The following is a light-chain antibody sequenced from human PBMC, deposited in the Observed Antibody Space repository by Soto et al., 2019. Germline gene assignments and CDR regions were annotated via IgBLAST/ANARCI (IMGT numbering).Light chain of an antibody. Sequence: EIVLTQSPGTLSLSPGEIATLSCRAIQSVSSSYLDWYQQKPGQAPILLIYGASRSATGIPDRFSGSGSGTDFTLTISRLEPEDFAVYYSQQYDSXPLTCGQGTRLXI. CDR3: QQYDSXPLT. J-gene: IGKJ5*01. CDR2: GAS. CDR1: QSVSSSY. V-gene: IGKV3-20*01.